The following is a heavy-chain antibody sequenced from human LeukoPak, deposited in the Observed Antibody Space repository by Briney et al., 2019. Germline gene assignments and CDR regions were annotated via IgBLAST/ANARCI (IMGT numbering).Heavy chain of an antibody. CDR2: ISDSSRHI. D-gene: IGHD4-17*01. CDR3: ARAYTNGDYLDY. CDR1: GFTFSCHN. V-gene: IGHV3-21*01. J-gene: IGHJ4*02. Sequence: GGSLRLSCAASGFTFSCHNLKWVRQAPGEGLEWVSCISDSSRHIYYADSVKGRFTISRDNAKSSASLQMNSLRVDDTAVYYCARAYTNGDYLDYWGQGTLVTVSS.